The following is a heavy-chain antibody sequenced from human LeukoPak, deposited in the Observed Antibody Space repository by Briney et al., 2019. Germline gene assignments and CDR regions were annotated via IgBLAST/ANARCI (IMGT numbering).Heavy chain of an antibody. Sequence: ASVKVSCKASGYTFTSYYMHWVRQAPGQGLEWMGIINPSGGSTSYAQKFRGRVTMTRDTSTSTVYMELSSLRSEDTAVYYCARSEGVVVPAAPLDYWGQGTLVTVSS. CDR3: ARSEGVVVPAAPLDY. D-gene: IGHD2-2*01. V-gene: IGHV1-46*01. CDR1: GYTFTSYY. CDR2: INPSGGST. J-gene: IGHJ4*02.